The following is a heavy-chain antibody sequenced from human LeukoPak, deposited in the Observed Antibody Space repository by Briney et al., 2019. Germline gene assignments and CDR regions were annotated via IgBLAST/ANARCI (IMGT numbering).Heavy chain of an antibody. J-gene: IGHJ5*02. CDR2: ISGSSEGT. CDR3: AKGSDYTLFFPP. Sequence: GGSLRLSCAASGFTFSTYAMNWVRQAPGKGLEWVSTISGSSEGTYYADSVKGRFTISRDSSKDTVYLQMDSLRAEDTAVYYCAKGSDYTLFFPPWGQGARVPVP. D-gene: IGHD1-26*01. V-gene: IGHV3-23*01. CDR1: GFTFSTYA.